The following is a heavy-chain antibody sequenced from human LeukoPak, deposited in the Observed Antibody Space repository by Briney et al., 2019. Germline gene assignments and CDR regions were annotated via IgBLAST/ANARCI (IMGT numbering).Heavy chain of an antibody. CDR2: INPNSGRT. Sequence: ASVKVSCKASGYTFTCYYMHWVRQAPGQGLEWMGWINPNSGRTNYAQKFQGRVTMTRDTSISTAYMELSRLRSDDTAVYYCAREYSGSDSGRYFDYWGQGTLVTVSS. V-gene: IGHV1-2*02. CDR3: AREYSGSDSGRYFDY. J-gene: IGHJ4*02. D-gene: IGHD5-12*01. CDR1: GYTFTCYY.